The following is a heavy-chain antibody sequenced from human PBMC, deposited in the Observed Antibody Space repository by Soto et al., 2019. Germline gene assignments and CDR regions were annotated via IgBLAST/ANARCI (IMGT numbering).Heavy chain of an antibody. CDR3: AKRGGVVGGSEHPFFEY. CDR1: GFIFSNYG. D-gene: IGHD2-15*01. V-gene: IGHV3-30*18. J-gene: IGHJ4*02. CDR2: ISFEGKNR. Sequence: QVQLVESGGGVVQPGKSLRLSCAASGFIFSNYGMHWVRQAPGKGLEWVALISFEGKNRNYADSVKGRFNIYRDNPKNTLYLEMNSLRPEDTAFYYCAKRGGVVGGSEHPFFEYWGQGTLVTVSS.